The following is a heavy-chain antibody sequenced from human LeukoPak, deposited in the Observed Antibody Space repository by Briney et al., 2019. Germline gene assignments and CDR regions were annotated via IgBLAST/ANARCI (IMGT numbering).Heavy chain of an antibody. J-gene: IGHJ5*02. CDR2: INPNSGGT. D-gene: IGHD3-3*01. Sequence: ASVKVSCKASGYTFTGYYMHWVRQAPGQGLEWMGWINPNSGGTNYAQKFQGRVTMTRDTSISTAYMELSRLRSDDTAVYYCARDVLPIFGVVIGRSVPSFDPWGQGTLVTVSS. CDR1: GYTFTGYY. CDR3: ARDVLPIFGVVIGRSVPSFDP. V-gene: IGHV1-2*02.